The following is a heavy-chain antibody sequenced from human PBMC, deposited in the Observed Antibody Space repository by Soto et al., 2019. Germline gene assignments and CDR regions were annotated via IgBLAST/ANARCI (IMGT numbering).Heavy chain of an antibody. V-gene: IGHV4-34*01. CDR2: INHSGST. CDR1: GGSFSGYY. Sequence: QVQLQQWGAGLLKPSETLPLTCAVYGGSFSGYYWSWIRQPPGKGLEWIGEINHSGSTNYNPSLKSRVTISVDTSKNQFSLKLSSVTAADTAVYYCARVRDVAVAGHFDYWGQGTLVTVSS. J-gene: IGHJ4*02. D-gene: IGHD6-19*01. CDR3: ARVRDVAVAGHFDY.